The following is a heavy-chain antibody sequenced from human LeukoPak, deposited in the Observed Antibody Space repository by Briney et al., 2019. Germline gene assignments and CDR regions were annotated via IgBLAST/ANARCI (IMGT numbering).Heavy chain of an antibody. Sequence: GGSLRLSCAGSGFTFSNHQMNWVRQAPGKGLEWVSLIYSDGSTYYADSVKGRFSISRDNSKNTLYLQMNSLRADDTAVYYCASGIAAWDYWGQGTLVTVSS. CDR1: GFTFSNHQ. D-gene: IGHD6-6*01. CDR3: ASGIAAWDY. J-gene: IGHJ4*02. V-gene: IGHV3-66*01. CDR2: IYSDGST.